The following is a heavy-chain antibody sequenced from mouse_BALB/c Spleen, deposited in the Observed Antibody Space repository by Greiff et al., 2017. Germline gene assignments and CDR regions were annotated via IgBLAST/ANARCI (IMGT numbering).Heavy chain of an antibody. CDR3: NGEREYGMDY. CDR1: GFNIKDYY. CDR2: IDPENGDT. J-gene: IGHJ4*01. Sequence: VQLQQSGAELVRSGASVKLSCTASGFNIKDYYMHWVKQRPEQGLEWIGWIDPENGDTEYAPKFQGKATMTADTSSNTAYLQLSSLTSEDTAVYYCNGEREYGMDYWGQGTSVTVSS. V-gene: IGHV14-4*02.